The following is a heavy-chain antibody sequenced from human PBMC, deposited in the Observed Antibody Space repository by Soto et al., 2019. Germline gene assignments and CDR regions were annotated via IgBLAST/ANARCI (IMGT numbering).Heavy chain of an antibody. D-gene: IGHD6-19*01. Sequence: LSLTCFVSGYFIGAGGYYWSWIRHHPGKGLEWIGSFYSSGSIIYNPSLRSRVSISGDMSTNQFSMSLTSVTAADTARYYCARMYSSGSGWFHPWGQGTLVTVSS. J-gene: IGHJ5*02. CDR3: ARMYSSGSGWFHP. V-gene: IGHV4-31*02. CDR1: GYFIGAGGYY. CDR2: FYSSGSI.